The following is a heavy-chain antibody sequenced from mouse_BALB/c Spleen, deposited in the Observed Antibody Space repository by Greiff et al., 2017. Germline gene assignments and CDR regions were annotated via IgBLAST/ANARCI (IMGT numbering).Heavy chain of an antibody. Sequence: VQLKESGPELVKPGASVKMSCKASGYTFTSYVMHWVKQKPGQGLEWIGYINPYNDGTKYNEKFKGKATLTSDKSSSTAYMELSSLTSEDSAVYYCARGNRYDPYYAMDYWGQGTSVTVSS. J-gene: IGHJ4*01. CDR1: GYTFTSYV. CDR2: INPYNDGT. V-gene: IGHV1-14*01. CDR3: ARGNRYDPYYAMDY. D-gene: IGHD2-14*01.